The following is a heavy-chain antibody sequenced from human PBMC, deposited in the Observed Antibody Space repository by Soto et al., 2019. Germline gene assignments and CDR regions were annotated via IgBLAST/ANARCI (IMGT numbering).Heavy chain of an antibody. V-gene: IGHV1-46*03. D-gene: IGHD6-19*01. CDR3: ARDHKSESCPGIAVAGNLFDD. Sequence: QVQLVQSGAEVKKPGASVKVSCKASGYTFTSYYMHWVRQAPGQGLEWMGIINPSGGSTSYAQKFQGRVTMTRDKSTSTVDMELSSLRSEDTAVYYCARDHKSESCPGIAVAGNLFDDWGQGTLVTVSS. CDR2: INPSGGST. J-gene: IGHJ4*02. CDR1: GYTFTSYY.